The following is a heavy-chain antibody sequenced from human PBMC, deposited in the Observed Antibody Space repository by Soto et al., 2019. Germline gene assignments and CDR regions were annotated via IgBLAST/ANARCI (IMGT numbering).Heavy chain of an antibody. V-gene: IGHV5-10-1*01. CDR3: ARLPGGYYDILTGYYKLDY. D-gene: IGHD3-9*01. CDR2: IDPSDSYT. CDR1: GYSFTSYW. J-gene: IGHJ4*02. Sequence: GESLKISCKGSGYSFTSYWISWVRQMPGKGLEWMGRIDPSDSYTNYSPSFQGHVTISADKSISTAYLQWSSLKASDTAMYYCARLPGGYYDILTGYYKLDYWGQGTLVTVSS.